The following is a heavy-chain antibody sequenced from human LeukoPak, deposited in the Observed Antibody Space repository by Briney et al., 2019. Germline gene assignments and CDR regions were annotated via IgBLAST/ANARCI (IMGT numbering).Heavy chain of an antibody. V-gene: IGHV4-39*07. CDR2: IYYSGST. D-gene: IGHD5-12*01. Sequence: SETLSLTCTVSGGSISSSSYYWGWIRQPPGKGLEWIGSIYYSGSTYYNPSLKSRVTISVDTSKNQFSLKLSSVTAADTAVYYCARGARRGYSGYDYTPRYYYYYYMDVWGKGTTVTVSS. CDR3: ARGARRGYSGYDYTPRYYYYYYMDV. J-gene: IGHJ6*03. CDR1: GGSISSSSYY.